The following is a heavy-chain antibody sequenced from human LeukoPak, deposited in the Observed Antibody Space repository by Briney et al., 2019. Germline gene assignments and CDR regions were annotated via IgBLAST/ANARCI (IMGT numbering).Heavy chain of an antibody. CDR2: IKQDGSQK. CDR1: RFTLRSYW. V-gene: IGHV3-7*01. D-gene: IGHD6-19*01. CDR3: ARETPDSSGWD. Sequence: PGGPLRLSRAASRFTLRSYWMSWVRQAPGKGLEWVANIKQDGSQKYYVDSVKGRFTISRDNAKNSLYLQMNSLRAEDTAVYYCARETPDSSGWDWGQGTLVTVSS. J-gene: IGHJ4*02.